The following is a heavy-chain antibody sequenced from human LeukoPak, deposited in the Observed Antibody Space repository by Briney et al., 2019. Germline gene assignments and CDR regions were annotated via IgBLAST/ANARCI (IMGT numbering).Heavy chain of an antibody. V-gene: IGHV3-7*01. CDR2: IKQDGSEK. D-gene: IGHD3-10*01. Sequence: GGSLRLSCAASGFTFSNYWMSWVRQAPGKGLEWVANIKQDGSEKYYVDSVKGRFTVSRDNAKNSLYLQMNSLRAEDTAVYYCARYYGSGSYWRDYWGQGTLVTVSS. J-gene: IGHJ4*02. CDR3: ARYYGSGSYWRDY. CDR1: GFTFSNYW.